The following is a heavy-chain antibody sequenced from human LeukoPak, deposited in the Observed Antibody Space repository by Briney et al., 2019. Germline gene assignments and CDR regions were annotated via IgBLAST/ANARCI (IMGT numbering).Heavy chain of an antibody. CDR3: ARDGTAPGLYFDL. V-gene: IGHV3-7*01. Sequence: GGSLRLSCAVSGFTFTDYWMNWVRQAPGKGLEWVASIRQDGGEKSYVDSVKGRFSISRDNTKNSLYLQMSSLRAEDTAVYYCARDGTAPGLYFDLWGQGTLVTVSS. J-gene: IGHJ4*01. D-gene: IGHD6-13*01. CDR2: IRQDGGEK. CDR1: GFTFTDYW.